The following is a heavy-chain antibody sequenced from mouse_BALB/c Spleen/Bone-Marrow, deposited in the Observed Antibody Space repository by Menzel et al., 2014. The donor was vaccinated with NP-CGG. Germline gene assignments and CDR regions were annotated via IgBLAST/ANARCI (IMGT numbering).Heavy chain of an antibody. CDR2: IYPSDSYT. D-gene: IGHD2-3*01. Sequence: QVQLQQPGAELVRPGASVKLSCKASGYTFTSYWINWVKQRPGQGLEWIGNIYPSDSYTNYNQKFKDKATLTVDKSSSTAYMQLSSPTSEDSAVYYGTRDDGSFAYWGQGTLVTVSA. V-gene: IGHV1-69*02. CDR3: TRDDGSFAY. J-gene: IGHJ3*01. CDR1: GYTFTSYW.